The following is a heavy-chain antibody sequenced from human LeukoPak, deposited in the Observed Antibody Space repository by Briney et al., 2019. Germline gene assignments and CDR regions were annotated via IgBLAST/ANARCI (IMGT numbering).Heavy chain of an antibody. CDR2: INPNSCGT. CDR1: GYTFTAYY. Sequence: GASVKVSCKASGYTFTAYYMHWVRQAPGQGLEWMGRINPNSCGTNYAQKIQGRVTMNRDTSISTAYMELSRLRSDDTAVYYCARDSYSSSWTPGRDYWGQGTLVTVSS. D-gene: IGHD6-13*01. V-gene: IGHV1-2*06. CDR3: ARDSYSSSWTPGRDY. J-gene: IGHJ4*02.